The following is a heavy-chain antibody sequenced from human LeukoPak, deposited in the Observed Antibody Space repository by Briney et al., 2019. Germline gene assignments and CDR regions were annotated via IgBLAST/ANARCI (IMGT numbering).Heavy chain of an antibody. J-gene: IGHJ4*02. Sequence: SATLPLTCAVADGSISSYYWGWIRQPPGKGLEWIGNIYYSGSTNYNPSLKSRVTISVDTSKNQFSLKLSSVTAADTAVYYCARGLWDYSHDSSGYFPYWGQGTLVTVSS. D-gene: IGHD3-22*01. CDR3: ARGLWDYSHDSSGYFPY. V-gene: IGHV4-59*08. CDR2: IYYSGST. CDR1: DGSISSYY.